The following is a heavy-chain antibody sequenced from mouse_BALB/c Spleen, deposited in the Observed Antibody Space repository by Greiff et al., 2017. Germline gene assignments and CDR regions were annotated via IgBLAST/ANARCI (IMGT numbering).Heavy chain of an antibody. J-gene: IGHJ1*01. D-gene: IGHD1-1*01. CDR3: ARNYYGSSRYWYFDV. V-gene: IGHV8-12*01. CDR2: IYWDDDK. Sequence: QVTLKESGPGILQPSQTLSLTCSFSGFSLSTSGMGVSWIRQPSGKGLEWLAHIYWDDDKRYNPSLKSRLTISKDTSRNQVFLKITSVDTADTATYYCARNYYGSSRYWYFDVWGAGTTVTVSS. CDR1: GFSLSTSGMG.